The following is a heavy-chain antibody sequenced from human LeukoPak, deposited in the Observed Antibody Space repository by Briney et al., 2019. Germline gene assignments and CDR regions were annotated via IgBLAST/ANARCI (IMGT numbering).Heavy chain of an antibody. CDR2: IYYSGST. Sequence: SETLSLTCTVSGGSISSSSYYWGWIRQPPGKGLEWIGSIYYSGSTYYNPSLKSRVTISVDTSKNQFSLKLSSVTAADTAVYYCARLGYFDGLLDYWGKGTRSPSPQ. CDR3: ARLGYFDGLLDY. J-gene: IGHJ4*02. CDR1: GGSISSSSYY. V-gene: IGHV4-39*01. D-gene: IGHD3-9*01.